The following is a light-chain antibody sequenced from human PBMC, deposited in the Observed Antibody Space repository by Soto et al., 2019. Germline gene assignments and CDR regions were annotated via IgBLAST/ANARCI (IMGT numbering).Light chain of an antibody. CDR2: DVT. CDR3: TSYTISSTLV. CDR1: SGDIGRYDY. Sequence: QSVLTQAASVSGCAGQSITISCTGTSGDIGRYDYVSWYQQHPGKAPKLMIFDVTNRPSGVSNRFSASKSGNTASRTISGLQAEDEADYYWTSYTISSTLVFGGGTKVTVL. V-gene: IGLV2-14*03. J-gene: IGLJ3*02.